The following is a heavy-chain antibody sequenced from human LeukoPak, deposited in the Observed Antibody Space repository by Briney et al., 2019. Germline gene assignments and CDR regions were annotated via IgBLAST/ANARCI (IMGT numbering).Heavy chain of an antibody. CDR1: GYTFTGYY. J-gene: IGHJ4*02. V-gene: IGHV1-2*06. CDR3: ASLGRYCSGGSCYLYFDY. CDR2: INPNSGGT. Sequence: ASVKVSCKASGYTFTGYYMHWVRQAPGQGLEWMGRINPNSGGTNYAQKFQGRVTMTRDTPISTAYVELSRLRSDDTAVYYCASLGRYCSGGSCYLYFDYWGQGTLVTVSS. D-gene: IGHD2-15*01.